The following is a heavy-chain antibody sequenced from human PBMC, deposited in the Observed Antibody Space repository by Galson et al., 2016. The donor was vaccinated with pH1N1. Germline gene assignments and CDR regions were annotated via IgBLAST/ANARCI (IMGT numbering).Heavy chain of an antibody. D-gene: IGHD2-21*02. V-gene: IGHV4-59*02. CDR1: GASVSSHY. CDR2: IDYKRNT. Sequence: ESLSLTCTVSGASVSSHYWSWIRQPPGKGLEWIGNIDYKRNTNYTPSLKSRVTISLDTSRNRFSLNLNSVTAADTAVYFCARVVTPQWVVGYYYGMDVWGQGTTVTVSS. J-gene: IGHJ6*02. CDR3: ARVVTPQWVVGYYYGMDV.